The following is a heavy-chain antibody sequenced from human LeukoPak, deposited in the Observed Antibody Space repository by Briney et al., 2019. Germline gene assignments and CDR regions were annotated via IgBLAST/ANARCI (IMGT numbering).Heavy chain of an antibody. CDR2: IYYSGYT. CDR1: GGSIISSDYH. V-gene: IGHV4-39*01. D-gene: IGHD5-24*01. J-gene: IGHJ4*02. Sequence: SETLSLTCTISGGSIISSDYHWGWVRQPPGKGLEWIGSIYYSGYTYYNPSLKSRVTISVDTSKNQFSLKLSSVTAADTAVYYCATQEMATIRGFDYWGQGILVTVSS. CDR3: ATQEMATIRGFDY.